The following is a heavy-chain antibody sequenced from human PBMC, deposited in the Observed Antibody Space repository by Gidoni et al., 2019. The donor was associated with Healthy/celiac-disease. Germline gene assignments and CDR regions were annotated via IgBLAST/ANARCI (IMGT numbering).Heavy chain of an antibody. V-gene: IGHV4-59*01. Sequence: QVQLQESGPGLVKPSETLSLTCTVSGGSISSYYWSWIRQPPGKGLEWIGYIYYSGSNNYNPTLKSRVTISVDTSKNQFSLKLSSVTAADTAVYYCAGGGYDYVWGSYRYTPYFDYWGQGTLVTVSS. CDR1: GGSISSYY. CDR3: AGGGYDYVWGSYRYTPYFDY. J-gene: IGHJ4*02. D-gene: IGHD3-16*02. CDR2: IYYSGSN.